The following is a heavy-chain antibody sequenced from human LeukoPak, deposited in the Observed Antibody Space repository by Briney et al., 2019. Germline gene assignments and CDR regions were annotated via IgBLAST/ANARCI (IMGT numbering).Heavy chain of an antibody. CDR3: ARVSIAVAGTSFDY. J-gene: IGHJ4*02. D-gene: IGHD6-19*01. Sequence: GGSLRLSCAASGFTFSSYSMNWVRQAPGKGLEWVSSISSSSSYIYYADSVTGRFTISRDNAKNSLYLQMNSLRAEDTAVYYCARVSIAVAGTSFDYWGQGTLVTVSS. V-gene: IGHV3-21*01. CDR2: ISSSSSYI. CDR1: GFTFSSYS.